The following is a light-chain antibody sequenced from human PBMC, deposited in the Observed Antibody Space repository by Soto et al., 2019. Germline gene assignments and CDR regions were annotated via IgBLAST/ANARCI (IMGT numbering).Light chain of an antibody. Sequence: EIVLTQSPATLSLSPGERATLSCRATQSVRSYLAWYQQKPGQAPRLLIYDASNRATGVPARFSGSGSGTDSTLAISSLDPEDFAVYYCQHRSNWPPVTFGPGTRLEI. V-gene: IGKV3-11*01. CDR3: QHRSNWPPVT. CDR2: DAS. CDR1: QSVRSY. J-gene: IGKJ5*01.